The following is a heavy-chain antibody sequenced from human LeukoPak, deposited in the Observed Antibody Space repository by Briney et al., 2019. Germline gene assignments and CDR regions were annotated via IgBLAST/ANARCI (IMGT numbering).Heavy chain of an antibody. J-gene: IGHJ6*02. CDR3: ARIRLGYCSSTSCHQYYYGMDV. Sequence: GASVKVSCKVSGYTLTELSMHWVRQAPGKGLEWMGGFDPEDGETIYAQKFQGRVTMTEDTSTDTAYMELRSLRSDDTAVYYCARIRLGYCSSTSCHQYYYGMDVWGQGTTVTVSS. D-gene: IGHD2-2*01. CDR1: GYTLTELS. CDR2: FDPEDGET. V-gene: IGHV1-24*01.